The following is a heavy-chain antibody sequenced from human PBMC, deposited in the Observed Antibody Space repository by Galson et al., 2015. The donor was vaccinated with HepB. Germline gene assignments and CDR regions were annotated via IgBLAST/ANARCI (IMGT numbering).Heavy chain of an antibody. CDR1: GFTFSSYA. J-gene: IGHJ4*02. CDR2: ISGSGGST. Sequence: LRLSCAASGFTFSSYAMSWVRQAPGKGLEWVSAISGSGGSTYYADSVKGRFTISRDNSKNTLYLQMNSLRAEDTAVYYCTRRSADDSSGYYSNWGQATLVTVSS. CDR3: TRRSADDSSGYYSN. V-gene: IGHV3-23*01. D-gene: IGHD3-22*01.